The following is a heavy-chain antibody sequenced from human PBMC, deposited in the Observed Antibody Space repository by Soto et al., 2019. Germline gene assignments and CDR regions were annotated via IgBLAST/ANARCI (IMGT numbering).Heavy chain of an antibody. CDR1: GFTFRNQD. CDR3: AKDRQFRSYYESAGHYND. CDR2: IRGRGGVT. Sequence: EVQLLESGGGLVQPGGSLRLTCVGSGFTFRNQDMRWVRQAPGKGLEWVSGIRGRGGVTYYADSVKGRFTISRDNSKNTLYLQMNNLRANETAVYYCAKDRQFRSYYESAGHYNDWGQGTLVTVSS. V-gene: IGHV3-23*01. J-gene: IGHJ4*02. D-gene: IGHD3-22*01.